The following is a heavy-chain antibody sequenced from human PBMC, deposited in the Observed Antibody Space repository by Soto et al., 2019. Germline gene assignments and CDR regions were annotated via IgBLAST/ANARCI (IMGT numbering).Heavy chain of an antibody. Sequence: ASVKVSCKASGYTFSNYYIHWVRQAPGQGLEWMGIVNPSDGSSHSAQNFQGRVSMTRDTSTSTVFMELASLRSDDTAVYYCARGYDVLTAYYRGGLWGQGTAVTVSS. CDR3: ARGYDVLTAYYRGGL. D-gene: IGHD3-9*01. J-gene: IGHJ6*02. CDR1: GYTFSNYY. CDR2: VNPSDGSS. V-gene: IGHV1-46*01.